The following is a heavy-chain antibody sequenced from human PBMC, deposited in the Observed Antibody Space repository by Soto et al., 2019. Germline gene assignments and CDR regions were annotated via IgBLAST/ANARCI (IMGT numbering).Heavy chain of an antibody. J-gene: IGHJ4*02. V-gene: IGHV3-33*01. Sequence: QVQLVESGGGVVQPGRSLRLSCAASGFTFSSYGMHWVRQAPGKGLEWVAVIWYDGSNKYYADSVKGRFTISRDNSKNTLYLQMNSLRAEDTAVYYCARAPSAMIVGKPDYWGQGTLVTVSS. CDR2: IWYDGSNK. CDR3: ARAPSAMIVGKPDY. D-gene: IGHD3-22*01. CDR1: GFTFSSYG.